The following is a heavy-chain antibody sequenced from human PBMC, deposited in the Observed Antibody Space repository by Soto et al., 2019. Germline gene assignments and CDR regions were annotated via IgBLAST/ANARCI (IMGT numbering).Heavy chain of an antibody. V-gene: IGHV3-30-3*01. J-gene: IGHJ3*02. CDR1: GFTFSSYA. CDR3: ARESDEEWERRGAAFDI. Sequence: QVQLVESGGGVVQPGRSLRLSCAASGFTFSSYAMHWVRQAPGKGLEWVAVISYDGSNKYYADSVKGRFTISRDNSKNTLYLQMNSLRAEDTAVYYCARESDEEWERRGAAFDIWGQGTMVTVSS. CDR2: ISYDGSNK. D-gene: IGHD1-26*01.